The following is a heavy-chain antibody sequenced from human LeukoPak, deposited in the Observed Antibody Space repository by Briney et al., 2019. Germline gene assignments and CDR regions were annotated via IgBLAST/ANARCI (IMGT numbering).Heavy chain of an antibody. J-gene: IGHJ3*01. Sequence: SETLSLTCGVSGYSISGGYYWGWIRQSPGKGLEWIATIFHTGSIYHNPSLKSRVILSVDTSKNQFSLILTSVTAADTAVYYCVRMGVSYYYDSSTYYPVAFDVWGQGTMVTASS. CDR1: GYSISGGYY. CDR2: IFHTGSI. CDR3: VRMGVSYYYDSSTYYPVAFDV. D-gene: IGHD3-22*01. V-gene: IGHV4-38-2*01.